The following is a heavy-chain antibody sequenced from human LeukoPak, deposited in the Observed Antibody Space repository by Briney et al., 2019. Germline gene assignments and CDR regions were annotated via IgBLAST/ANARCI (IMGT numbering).Heavy chain of an antibody. CDR3: AREGGYCSGGSCCCFDY. D-gene: IGHD2-15*01. Sequence: SETLSLTCTVSGGSISSGDYYWRWIRKPPGKGLEWIGYIYYSGSTYYNPSLKSRVTISVDTSKNQFSLKLSSVTAADTAVYYCAREGGYCSGGSCCCFDYWGQGTLVTVSS. V-gene: IGHV4-30-4*01. CDR1: GGSISSGDYY. J-gene: IGHJ4*02. CDR2: IYYSGST.